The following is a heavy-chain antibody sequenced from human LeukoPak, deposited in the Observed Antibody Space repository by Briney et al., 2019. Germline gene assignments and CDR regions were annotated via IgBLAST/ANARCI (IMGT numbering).Heavy chain of an antibody. CDR3: ILSDGAYCGGDCFYLDY. D-gene: IGHD2-21*02. CDR2: IIPILDVR. Sequence: ASVKVSCKASGGTFSSHAMNWVRQAPGQGLEWMGGIIPILDVRNYAQKFQGRVTITADKSTGTAYMELSSLRSEDTAVYCAILSDGAYCGGDCFYLDYWGQGTLVTVSS. J-gene: IGHJ4*02. CDR1: GGTFSSHA. V-gene: IGHV1-69*10.